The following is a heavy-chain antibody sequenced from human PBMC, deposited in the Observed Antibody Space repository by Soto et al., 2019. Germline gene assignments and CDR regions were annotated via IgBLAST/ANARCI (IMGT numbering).Heavy chain of an antibody. V-gene: IGHV3-30*18. Sequence: QVQQVESGGGVVQPGRSLRLSCAASGFTFSSYGMHWVRQAPGKGLEWVAITSYDGNNQYYADSVKGRFIVSRDNFKNMVFLQMNSLRVEDTAVYYCAKALGELSPESFDYWGQGILVTVSS. CDR1: GFTFSSYG. CDR2: TSYDGNNQ. J-gene: IGHJ4*02. D-gene: IGHD3-16*02. CDR3: AKALGELSPESFDY.